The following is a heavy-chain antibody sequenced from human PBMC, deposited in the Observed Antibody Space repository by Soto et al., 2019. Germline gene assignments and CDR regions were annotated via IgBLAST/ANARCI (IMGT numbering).Heavy chain of an antibody. Sequence: SESLSLTCAVYGGSFSGYYWSWIRQPPVKGLEWIGEINHSGSTNYNPSLKSRVTISVDTSKNQFSLMLSAVTVADTAVYYCASSRPCRQQRITKTGNLFDRGGQGTL. CDR1: GGSFSGYY. D-gene: IGHD6-13*01. CDR3: ASSRPCRQQRITKTGNLFDR. J-gene: IGHJ5*02. CDR2: INHSGST. V-gene: IGHV4-34*01.